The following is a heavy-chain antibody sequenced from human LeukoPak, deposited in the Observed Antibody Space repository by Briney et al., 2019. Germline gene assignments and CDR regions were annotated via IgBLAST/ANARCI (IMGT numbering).Heavy chain of an antibody. J-gene: IGHJ3*02. CDR1: GDTFNSYA. CDR3: AREDDTGRYMGDDAFDI. CDR2: SIPMSDTA. V-gene: IGHV1-69*06. Sequence: ASVKVSCKASGDTFNSYAISWVRQAPGRGLEWMGGSIPMSDTANYPQKFRGRLTITADIPTSTVYMELSSLRSEDTAVYYCAREDDTGRYMGDDAFDIWGQGTMVTVSS. D-gene: IGHD1-26*01.